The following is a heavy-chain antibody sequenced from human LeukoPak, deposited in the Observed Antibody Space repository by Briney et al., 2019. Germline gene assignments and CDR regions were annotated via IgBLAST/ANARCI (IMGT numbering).Heavy chain of an antibody. CDR1: GYTFTSYA. CDR3: ARVDGSSSWYPFYDY. Sequence: ASVTVSCKASGYTFTSYAMHWVRQAPGQRLEWMGWINAGNGNTKYSQKFQGRVTITRDTSASTAYMELSSLRSEDTAVYYCARVDGSSSWYPFYDYWGQGTLVTVSS. D-gene: IGHD6-13*01. J-gene: IGHJ4*02. CDR2: INAGNGNT. V-gene: IGHV1-3*01.